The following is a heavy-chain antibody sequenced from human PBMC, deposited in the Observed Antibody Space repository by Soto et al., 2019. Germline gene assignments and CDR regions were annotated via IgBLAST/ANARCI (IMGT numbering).Heavy chain of an antibody. J-gene: IGHJ6*02. D-gene: IGHD3-16*01. Sequence: SQTISSTCDSSGDSVSSSSAAWNWIRQSPSRGLEWLGRTYYRSKWIHEYTLSMESRITINPDTSKNQFSLHIYSVTPEDTAVYYCPGVVWFRVLHVWGQGTPVTVSS. CDR1: GDSVSSSSAA. CDR3: PGVVWFRVLHV. CDR2: TYYRSKWIH. V-gene: IGHV6-1*01.